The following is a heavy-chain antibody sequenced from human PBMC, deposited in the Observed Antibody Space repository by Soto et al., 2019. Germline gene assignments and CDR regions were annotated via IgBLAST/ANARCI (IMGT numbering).Heavy chain of an antibody. CDR3: ARDGVHCSGGSCYSHGMDV. Sequence: SETLSLTCTVSGASISSGRSYWSWIRQHPGKGLEWIGYMFYSGSTYYNPSLKSRVTISVDTSKNQFSLKLSSVTAADTAVYYCARDGVHCSGGSCYSHGMDVWGQGTTVTVSS. CDR2: MFYSGST. CDR1: GASISSGRSY. V-gene: IGHV4-61*01. J-gene: IGHJ6*02. D-gene: IGHD2-15*01.